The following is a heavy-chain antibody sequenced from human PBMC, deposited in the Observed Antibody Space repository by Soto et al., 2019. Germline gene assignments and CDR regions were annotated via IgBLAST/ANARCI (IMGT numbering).Heavy chain of an antibody. Sequence: SETMSLTCTVSGGSISSSSYYWGSIRQPPGTGLEWIGIIHYSGSKYYNRSLKSRVTISVDTSKNQFSLKLSSVTAADTAVYYCARPAAVAVPDAFDIWGQGTMVTVSS. J-gene: IGHJ3*02. V-gene: IGHV4-39*01. CDR2: IHYSGSK. D-gene: IGHD6-19*01. CDR1: GGSISSSSYY. CDR3: ARPAAVAVPDAFDI.